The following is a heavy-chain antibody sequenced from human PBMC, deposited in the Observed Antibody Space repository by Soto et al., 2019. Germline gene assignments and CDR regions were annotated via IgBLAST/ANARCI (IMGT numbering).Heavy chain of an antibody. V-gene: IGHV1-46*03. D-gene: IGHD5-12*01. CDR2: INPSGGST. CDR1: GYTFTSYY. CDR3: ARVYSGDDYCARY. Sequence: QVQLVQSGAEVKKPGASVKVSCKASGYTFTSYYMHWVRQAPGQGVEWMGIINPSGGSTSYAQKFPGSVTMTRDTSTSTVNMELSSLRSEDTAVYYCARVYSGDDYCARYWGQGTLVTVSS. J-gene: IGHJ4*02.